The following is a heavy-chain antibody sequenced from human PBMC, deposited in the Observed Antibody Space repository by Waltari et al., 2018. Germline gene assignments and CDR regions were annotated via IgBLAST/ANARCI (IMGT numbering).Heavy chain of an antibody. V-gene: IGHV3-23*04. J-gene: IGHJ4*02. D-gene: IGHD2-21*01. Sequence: EVQLVESGGGLVQPGGSLTLSCAASGFTFSGYAMSWVRQAPGKGLEWVSAITGSGGITYYADSVKGRFTISRDNSKDTLYLQMNSLRGEDTAIYYCARAIPAGGTLVRFFDYWGQQTLVTVSS. CDR1: GFTFSGYA. CDR3: ARAIPAGGTLVRFFDY. CDR2: ITGSGGIT.